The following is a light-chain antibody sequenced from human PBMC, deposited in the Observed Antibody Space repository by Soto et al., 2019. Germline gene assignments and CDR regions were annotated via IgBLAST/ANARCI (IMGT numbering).Light chain of an antibody. CDR3: QHYVERSPIT. V-gene: IGKV3-20*01. CDR2: GAY. Sequence: EIVMTQSPGPSSLSLGARATLSCRASQSVSSRLAWYQQTPGQAHRLLISGAYSRATGIPDRFSGSGSGTDFTLTISRLETEDFALYDCQHYVERSPITFGQGTRLEIK. CDR1: QSVSSR. J-gene: IGKJ5*01.